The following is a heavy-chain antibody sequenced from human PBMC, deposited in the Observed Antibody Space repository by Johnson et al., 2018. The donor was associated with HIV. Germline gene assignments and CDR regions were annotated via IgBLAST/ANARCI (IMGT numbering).Heavy chain of an antibody. CDR2: IRSKGVTYAT. CDR3: TKFVGYCSGGGCYTPGDI. V-gene: IGHV3-73*01. J-gene: IGHJ3*02. CDR1: GFTFSGSA. Sequence: VQLVESGGGLVQPGGSLKLACAASGFTFSGSALHWVRQASGKGLEWIGHIRSKGVTYATAYAASVKGRFTISRDDSQKTAYLQMNSLRTEYTAVYYCTKFVGYCSGGGCYTPGDIWGQGTMVTVSS. D-gene: IGHD2-15*01.